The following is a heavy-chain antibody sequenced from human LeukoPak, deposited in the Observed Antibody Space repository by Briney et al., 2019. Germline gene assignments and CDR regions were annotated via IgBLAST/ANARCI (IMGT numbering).Heavy chain of an antibody. CDR2: IYISRST. J-gene: IGHJ4*02. D-gene: IGHD2-8*02. CDR1: GLSISSGSYY. Sequence: PSQTLSLTCTVSGLSISSGSYYWSWIRQPAGKGLEWIGRIYISRSTNYNPSLKSRVTISADTSKNQFSLKLSSVTAADTAVYYCARGYWFYFAYWGQGTLVTVSS. CDR3: ARGYWFYFAY. V-gene: IGHV4-61*02.